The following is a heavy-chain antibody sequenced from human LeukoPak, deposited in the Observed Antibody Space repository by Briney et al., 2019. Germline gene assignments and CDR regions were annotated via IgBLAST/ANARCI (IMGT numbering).Heavy chain of an antibody. CDR2: IYYSGST. J-gene: IGHJ4*02. CDR1: GGSLSSYY. Sequence: SETLSLTCTVSGGSLSSYYWSWIRQPPGKGLEWIGYIYYSGSTNYNPSLKSRVTISVDTSKNQFSLKLSSVAAADTAVYYCARAEGIAMAGIDYWGQGTRVTVSS. D-gene: IGHD6-19*01. CDR3: ARAEGIAMAGIDY. V-gene: IGHV4-59*01.